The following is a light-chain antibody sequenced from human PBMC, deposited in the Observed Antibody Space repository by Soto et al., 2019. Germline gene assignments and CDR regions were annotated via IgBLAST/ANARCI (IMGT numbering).Light chain of an antibody. CDR3: QQFSGPRT. CDR2: DAT. CDR1: QDISSA. J-gene: IGKJ4*01. Sequence: AIQLTQSPSSLSASVGARVIITCRASQDISSALAWYQQLPGRPPKLLIYDATSSEAGVPSRFSGSGSGTAFALTISSLQPEEFATYYCQQFSGPRTFGGGTKVEIK. V-gene: IGKV1-13*02.